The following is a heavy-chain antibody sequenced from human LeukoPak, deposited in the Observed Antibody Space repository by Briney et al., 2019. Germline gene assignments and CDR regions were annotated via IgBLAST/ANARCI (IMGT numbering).Heavy chain of an antibody. Sequence: PGGSLRLSCAASGFTFSSYAMSWVRQAPGKGLEWVSAISGSGGSTYCADSVKGRFTISRDNSKNTLYLQMNSLRAEDTAVYYCAKEEGVLRFLEWLEDYYYGMDVWGQGTTVTVSS. CDR1: GFTFSSYA. CDR2: ISGSGGST. CDR3: AKEEGVLRFLEWLEDYYYGMDV. J-gene: IGHJ6*02. D-gene: IGHD3-3*01. V-gene: IGHV3-23*01.